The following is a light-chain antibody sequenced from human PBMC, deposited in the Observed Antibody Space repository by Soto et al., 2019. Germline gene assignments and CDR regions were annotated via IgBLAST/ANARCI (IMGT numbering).Light chain of an antibody. J-gene: IGKJ5*01. CDR1: QSVSTN. CDR3: QQYNNWPAFT. V-gene: IGKV3-15*01. Sequence: EIVMTQSPANLSVSPGERAILYGRASQSVSTNLGWYQQKPGQAPRLLIFGASTRATGIPARFSVSGSGTEFTLTNSSLQSKDSAVYYCQQYNNWPAFTFGQGTRLEIK. CDR2: GAS.